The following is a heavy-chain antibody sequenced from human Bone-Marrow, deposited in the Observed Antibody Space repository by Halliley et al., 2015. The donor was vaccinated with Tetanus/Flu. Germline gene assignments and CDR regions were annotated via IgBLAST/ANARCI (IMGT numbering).Heavy chain of an antibody. Sequence: QLVQSGAEVKKPGASVKLFCKASGYTFNKHAMQWVRQAPGQSLEWMGWINTDSGETIYSQRLQGRVTITRDTSASTAYMELISLNLEDTAVYYCARDDGSTWLLVYWGQGTLVSVSS. V-gene: IGHV1-3*04. J-gene: IGHJ4*02. CDR2: INTDSGET. CDR1: GYTFNKHA. CDR3: ARDDGSTWLLVY. D-gene: IGHD6-13*01.